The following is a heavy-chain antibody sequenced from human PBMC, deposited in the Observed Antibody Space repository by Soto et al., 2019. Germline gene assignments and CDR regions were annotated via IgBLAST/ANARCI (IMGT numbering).Heavy chain of an antibody. CDR2: IYYSGST. CDR3: EGYCRGGSCEGFDY. D-gene: IGHD2-15*01. J-gene: IGHJ4*02. CDR1: GASSSSGGYY. V-gene: IGHV4-31*01. Sequence: QVQLQESGPRMVKPSQTLSLTCTISGASSSSGGYYWSWVGQHQGKGLEWIGYIYYSGSTYYIPSLKSPVTISVDTSKNQFSLKLSSVTAADTAEYYCEGYCRGGSCEGFDYWGQGTLVTVSS.